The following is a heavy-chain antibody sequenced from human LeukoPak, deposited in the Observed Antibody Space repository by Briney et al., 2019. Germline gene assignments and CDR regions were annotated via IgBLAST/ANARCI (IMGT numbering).Heavy chain of an antibody. CDR2: IYYSGST. CDR1: GGSISSYY. Sequence: SETLSLTCTVSGGSISSYYWSWIRQPPGKGLEWIGYIYYSGSTNYNPSLKSRVTISVDTSKNQFSLKLSSVTAADTAVYYCARGVYGSGGYYNRWFDPWGQGTLVTVSS. CDR3: ARGVYGSGGYYNRWFDP. D-gene: IGHD3-10*01. V-gene: IGHV4-59*01. J-gene: IGHJ5*02.